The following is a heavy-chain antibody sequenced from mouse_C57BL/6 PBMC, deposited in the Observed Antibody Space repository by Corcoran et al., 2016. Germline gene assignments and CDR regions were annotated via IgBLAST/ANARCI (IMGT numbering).Heavy chain of an antibody. V-gene: IGHV9-3*01. Sequence: QIQLVQSGPELKKPGETVKISCKASGYTFTTYGMSWVKQAPGKGLKWMGWINTYSGVPTYADDFKGRFAFSLETSASTAYLQINNLKNEDTATYFCARRPIYYDYDGGFDYWGQGTTLTVSS. J-gene: IGHJ2*01. CDR2: INTYSGVP. CDR3: ARRPIYYDYDGGFDY. CDR1: GYTFTTYG. D-gene: IGHD2-4*01.